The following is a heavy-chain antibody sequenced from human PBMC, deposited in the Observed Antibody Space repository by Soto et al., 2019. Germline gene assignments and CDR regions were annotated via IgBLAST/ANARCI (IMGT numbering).Heavy chain of an antibody. Sequence: QVQLVQSGAEVKKPGASVKVSCKASGYTFTSYYMHWVRQAPGQGLEWMGIINPSGGSTSYAQKFQGRVTMNSDTSTSTVYMELSSLRSEDTAVYYCAREYSSGWYGLWGQGTLVTVSS. D-gene: IGHD6-19*01. CDR1: GYTFTSYY. CDR2: INPSGGST. V-gene: IGHV1-46*01. CDR3: AREYSSGWYGL. J-gene: IGHJ4*02.